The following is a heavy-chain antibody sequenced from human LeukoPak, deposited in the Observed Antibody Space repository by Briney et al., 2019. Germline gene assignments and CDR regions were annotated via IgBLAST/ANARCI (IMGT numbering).Heavy chain of an antibody. CDR1: GDSFSSHY. J-gene: IGHJ3*02. Sequence: PSETLSLTCAVSGDSFSSHYWTWIRQSPGTGLEWIGYISHIGRTNYNPSLKSRVTISIDTSKNQFSLKLRSVTAADTALYYCARDLVTVTKGFDIWGQGIMVSVSS. D-gene: IGHD4-17*01. CDR3: ARDLVTVTKGFDI. CDR2: ISHIGRT. V-gene: IGHV4-59*11.